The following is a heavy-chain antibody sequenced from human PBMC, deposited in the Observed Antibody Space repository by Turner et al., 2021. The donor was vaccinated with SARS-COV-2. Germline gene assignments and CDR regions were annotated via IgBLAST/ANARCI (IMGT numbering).Heavy chain of an antibody. V-gene: IGHV3-7*01. CDR2: INQDGSEK. J-gene: IGHJ6*02. CDR1: GFTFSSYW. CDR3: ATIAAAGPDFYYYYGMDV. D-gene: IGHD6-13*01. Sequence: EVQLVESGGGLVQPGGSLRLSCAASGFTFSSYWMSWVRQAPGKGLEWVANINQDGSEKYYVDSVKGRFTISRDNAKNSLYLQMNSLRAEDTAVYYCATIAAAGPDFYYYYGMDVWGQGTTVTVSS.